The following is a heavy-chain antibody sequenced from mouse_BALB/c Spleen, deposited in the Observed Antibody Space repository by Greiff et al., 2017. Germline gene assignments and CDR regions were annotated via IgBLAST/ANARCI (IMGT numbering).Heavy chain of an antibody. CDR1: GFTFSSYA. J-gene: IGHJ4*01. CDR2: ISSGGST. D-gene: IGHD1-2*01. V-gene: IGHV5-6-5*01. CDR3: ARGSLLRGYAMDY. Sequence: EVQVVESGGGLVKPGGSLKLSCAASGFTFSSYAMSWVRQTPEKRLEWVASISSGGSTYYPDSVKGRFTISRDNARNILYLQMSSLRSEDTAMYYCARGSLLRGYAMDYWGQGTSVTVSS.